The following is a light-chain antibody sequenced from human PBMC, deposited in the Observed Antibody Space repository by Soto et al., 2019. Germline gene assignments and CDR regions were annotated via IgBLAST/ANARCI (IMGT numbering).Light chain of an antibody. CDR1: QFVSTN. CDR3: QQFNNWPPLT. CDR2: SAS. V-gene: IGKV3-15*01. J-gene: IGKJ4*01. Sequence: EVVMTQSPATLSVSPGERATLSCRASQFVSTNLAWYQQKPGQAPRLLIYSASTRATGIPARFSGSGSGTEFTLNISSLQSEDSAVYYWQQFNNWPPLTFGGGTKVEIK.